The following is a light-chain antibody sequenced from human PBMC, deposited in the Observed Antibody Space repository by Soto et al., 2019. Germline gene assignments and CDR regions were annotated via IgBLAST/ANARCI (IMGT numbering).Light chain of an antibody. CDR3: SSYTSDSTYV. Sequence: QSALTQPPSLSGSPGQSITISCTGTSSDVGGYTSVSWYQQHPGKAPKLVIYEVSDRPSGVSSRFSGSKSGNTASLTISGLRAEDEADYYCSSYTSDSTYVFGTGTKLTVL. CDR1: SSDVGGYTS. J-gene: IGLJ1*01. CDR2: EVS. V-gene: IGLV2-14*01.